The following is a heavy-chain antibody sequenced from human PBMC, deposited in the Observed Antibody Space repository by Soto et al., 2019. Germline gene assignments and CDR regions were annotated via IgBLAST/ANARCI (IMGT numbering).Heavy chain of an antibody. D-gene: IGHD3-10*01. V-gene: IGHV4-39*01. CDR2: IYYSGSA. Sequence: QLQLQELGPGLVKPSETLSLTCTVSGGSINNSSFYWGWVRQPPGKRLEWIGSIYYSGSAYYNPSLKSRLTISVDTSKNQFSLNLSSVTAADTAVYFCARRPLVRGIIPYYFDSWGQGTLVTVSS. J-gene: IGHJ4*02. CDR3: ARRPLVRGIIPYYFDS. CDR1: GGSINNSSFY.